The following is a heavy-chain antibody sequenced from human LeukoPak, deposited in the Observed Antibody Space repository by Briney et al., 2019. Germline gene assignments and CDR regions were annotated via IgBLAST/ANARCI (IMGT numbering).Heavy chain of an antibody. CDR3: ARLPPGAVATAGYYFDY. D-gene: IGHD2-21*02. Sequence: SETLSLTCTLSGGSLSVYWCNWIRQPPGKRPEWIGYIHYSGITKYNPSPTSRVTMSVDTSKNQFSLKLRSVTAADTAVYYWARLPPGAVATAGYYFDYWGQGTLVTVSS. J-gene: IGHJ4*02. CDR1: GGSLSVYW. CDR2: IHYSGIT. V-gene: IGHV4-59*01.